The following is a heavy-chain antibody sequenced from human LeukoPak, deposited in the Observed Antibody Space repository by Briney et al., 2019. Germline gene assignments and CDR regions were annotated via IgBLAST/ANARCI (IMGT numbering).Heavy chain of an antibody. CDR3: ASGSYLWGGMDV. CDR2: ISADSGNR. J-gene: IGHJ6*02. D-gene: IGHD1-26*01. V-gene: IGHV1-18*01. Sequence: ASVNVSCKASGYTFTGYYMHWVRQAPGQGLEWMGWISADSGNRYYAQNFQHRVTMTTDTSTSTGYMELRRLRSDDTAVYYCASGSYLWGGMDVWGQGTTVTVSS. CDR1: GYTFTGYY.